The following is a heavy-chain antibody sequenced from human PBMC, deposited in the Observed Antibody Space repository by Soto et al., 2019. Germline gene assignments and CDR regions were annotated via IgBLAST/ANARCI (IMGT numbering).Heavy chain of an antibody. V-gene: IGHV4-59*01. CDR3: ARDIGIADPGVYYYGMDV. CDR2: ISYSGST. Sequence: QVQLQESGPGLVKPSETLSLTCTVSGGSISSYYWSWIRQPPGKGLEWIGYISYSGSTNYNPSLKSRVTRSVDTSKNQFSLKLSSVTAADTAVYYCARDIGIADPGVYYYGMDVWGQGTTVTVSS. J-gene: IGHJ6*02. CDR1: GGSISSYY. D-gene: IGHD6-13*01.